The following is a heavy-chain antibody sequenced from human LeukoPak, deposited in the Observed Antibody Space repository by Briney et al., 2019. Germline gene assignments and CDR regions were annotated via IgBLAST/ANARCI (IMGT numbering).Heavy chain of an antibody. CDR1: GFTFSSYS. V-gene: IGHV3-21*01. CDR2: ISSSSSYI. D-gene: IGHD5-12*01. J-gene: IGHJ6*02. Sequence: GGSLRLSCAASGFTFSSYSMNWVRQAPGKGLEWVSSISSSSSYIYYADSVKGRFTIFRDNAKNSLYLQMNSLRAEDTAVYYCARVGYSGYDWKGGYYYYYGMDVWGQGTTVTVSS. CDR3: ARVGYSGYDWKGGYYYYYGMDV.